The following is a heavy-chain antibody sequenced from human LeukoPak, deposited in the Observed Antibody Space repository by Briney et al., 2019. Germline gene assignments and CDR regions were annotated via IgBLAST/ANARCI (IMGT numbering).Heavy chain of an antibody. V-gene: IGHV1-69*05. CDR2: IIPIFGTA. Sequence: SVTVSFKASGRTFSIYAISWVRQAPGQGLEWMGGIIPIFGTANYAQKFQGRVTITTDESTSTAYMELSSLRSEDTAVYYCARGYSSSHYFDYWGQGTLVTVSS. CDR1: GRTFSIYA. J-gene: IGHJ4*02. CDR3: ARGYSSSHYFDY. D-gene: IGHD6-6*01.